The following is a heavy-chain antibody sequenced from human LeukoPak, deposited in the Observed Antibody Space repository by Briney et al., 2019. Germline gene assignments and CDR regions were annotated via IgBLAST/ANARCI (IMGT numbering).Heavy chain of an antibody. D-gene: IGHD4-17*01. CDR1: GGSISNYY. J-gene: IGHJ4*02. CDR2: IYYSGTT. V-gene: IGHV4-59*01. Sequence: PSETLSLTCTVSGGSISNYYWSWIRQPSGKGLEWIGYIYYSGTTNFNPSLRSRVTISVDTSKNQFSLKMSSVTAADTAVYYCARDSTPYGHSGYWGQGTLVTVSP. CDR3: ARDSTPYGHSGY.